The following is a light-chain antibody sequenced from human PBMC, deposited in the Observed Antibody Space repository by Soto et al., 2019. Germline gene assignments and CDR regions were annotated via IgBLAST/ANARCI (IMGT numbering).Light chain of an antibody. CDR1: QSVSSN. CDR3: QQYNSWPYT. CDR2: NTF. V-gene: IGKV3-15*01. J-gene: IGKJ2*01. Sequence: EIVMTQSPATLSVFPGESATLSCRASQSVSSNLVWYQQKPGQAPKLLIYNTFTRATGIPVRFSGSGSGTEFTLTISSLQSEDLAVYYCQQYNSWPYTFGQGTKLEI.